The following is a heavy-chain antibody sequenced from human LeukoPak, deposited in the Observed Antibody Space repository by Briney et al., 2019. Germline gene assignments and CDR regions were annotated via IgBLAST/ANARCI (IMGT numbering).Heavy chain of an antibody. CDR1: GFTFNTYA. Sequence: GGTLRLSCAASGFTFNTYAMSWVRLAPGKGLEWVSATSGSGGSTYYADSVKGRFTISRDNSKNTLYLQINSLRAEDTAIYYCAKVGPRLSSIIYWYFDLWGRGTLVTVSS. D-gene: IGHD6-13*01. CDR2: TSGSGGST. CDR3: AKVGPRLSSIIYWYFDL. V-gene: IGHV3-23*01. J-gene: IGHJ2*01.